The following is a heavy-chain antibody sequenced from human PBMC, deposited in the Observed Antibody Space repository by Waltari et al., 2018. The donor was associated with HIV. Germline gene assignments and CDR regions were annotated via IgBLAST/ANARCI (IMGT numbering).Heavy chain of an antibody. CDR3: AKLASGWYGY. V-gene: IGHV3-23*01. Sequence: EVQLLESGGGLVRPGGSLRLSCAASGFTFTTYAMTWVRQAPGKGLEWVSAISGGGDSTCYADSVKGRFTISRDNSKNTLYLQMNSLRAEDTAVYFCAKLASGWYGYWGQGTLVTVSS. CDR1: GFTFTTYA. J-gene: IGHJ4*02. D-gene: IGHD6-19*01. CDR2: ISGGGDST.